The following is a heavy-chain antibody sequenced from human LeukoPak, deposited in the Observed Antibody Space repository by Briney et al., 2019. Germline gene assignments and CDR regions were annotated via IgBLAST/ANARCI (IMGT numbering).Heavy chain of an antibody. CDR1: GYTFPNHG. CDR3: ARATETDSSGSNDFFGSHY. CDR2: ISAYSGNT. V-gene: IGHV1-18*01. D-gene: IGHD3-22*01. Sequence: ASVTVSYKASGYTFPNHGITWVRQAPGPGLEGMGWISAYSGNTDFTQQFQGRVTITTDTSTSTAYMEPRSLRSDDTAVYYCARATETDSSGSNDFFGSHYWGQGTLVTVSS. J-gene: IGHJ4*02.